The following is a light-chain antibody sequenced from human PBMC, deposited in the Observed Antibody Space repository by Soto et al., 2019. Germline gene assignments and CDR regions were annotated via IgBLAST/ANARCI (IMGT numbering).Light chain of an antibody. CDR3: QHYNNLPLT. CDR2: GVS. CDR1: QSVRSD. V-gene: IGKV3-15*01. Sequence: EIVITQSPATLPVSPGEGATLSCRASQSVRSDLAWYQHKPGLAPRLLIYGVSTRATGIPVRFSGSGSGTEFTLSISSLQSEDSAIYYCQHYNNLPLTFGGGTKVDIK. J-gene: IGKJ4*01.